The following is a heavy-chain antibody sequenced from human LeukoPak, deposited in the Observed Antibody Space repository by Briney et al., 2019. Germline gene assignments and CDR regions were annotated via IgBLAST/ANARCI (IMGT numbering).Heavy chain of an antibody. CDR3: ARVMGRYCSSTSCYVDY. Sequence: GGTLRLSCAASGFTFSSYGMSWVRQAPGKGLEWVSAISGSGGSTYYADSVKGRFTISRDNAKNSLYLQMNSLRAEDTAVYYCARVMGRYCSSTSCYVDYWGQGTLVTVSS. CDR1: GFTFSSYG. V-gene: IGHV3-23*01. D-gene: IGHD2-2*01. J-gene: IGHJ4*02. CDR2: ISGSGGST.